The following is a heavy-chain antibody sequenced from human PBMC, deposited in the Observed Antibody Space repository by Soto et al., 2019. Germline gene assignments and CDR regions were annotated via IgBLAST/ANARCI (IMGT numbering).Heavy chain of an antibody. D-gene: IGHD3-10*01. J-gene: IGHJ5*02. CDR1: GFTFRNYF. V-gene: IGHV3-11*04. CDR2: ISSDGSNK. Sequence: PGGSLRLSCVASGFTFRNYFMNWIRQAPGKGPEWLSYISSDGSNKYYADSVKGRFTISRDNSKNTLYLQMNSLRAEDTAVYYCARDPVPAQVELYDNWFDPWGQGTLVTVSS. CDR3: ARDPVPAQVELYDNWFDP.